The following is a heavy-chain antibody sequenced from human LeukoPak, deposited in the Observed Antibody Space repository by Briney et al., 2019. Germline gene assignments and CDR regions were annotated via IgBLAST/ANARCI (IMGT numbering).Heavy chain of an antibody. CDR1: GFTFSGSA. CDR3: TQSVHASSWDRLSFGGVIAD. V-gene: IGHV3-73*01. CDR2: IRSKANSYAT. D-gene: IGHD3-16*02. J-gene: IGHJ4*02. Sequence: GWSLRLSCAASGFTFSGSAMHWVRQASGKGLEWVGRIRSKANSYATAYAASVKGRFTISRDDSKNTAYLQMNSLKTEDTAVYYCTQSVHASSWDRLSFGGVIADWGQGTLVTVSS.